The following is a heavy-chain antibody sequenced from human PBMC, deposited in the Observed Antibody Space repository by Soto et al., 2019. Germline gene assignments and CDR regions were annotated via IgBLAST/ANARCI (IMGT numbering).Heavy chain of an antibody. CDR3: AHKGGRGAGMDV. J-gene: IGHJ6*02. Sequence: QITLKESGPTLVKPTQTLTLTCTFSGFSVSTSGVGVAWIRQSPGKALEWLALIYWDNDKRYSPFLQSRVTSTKDTSKNQVVLTMTNRDPVDTATYCCAHKGGRGAGMDVWGQGTTVTVSS. CDR2: IYWDNDK. CDR1: GFSVSTSGVG. D-gene: IGHD3-10*01. V-gene: IGHV2-5*02.